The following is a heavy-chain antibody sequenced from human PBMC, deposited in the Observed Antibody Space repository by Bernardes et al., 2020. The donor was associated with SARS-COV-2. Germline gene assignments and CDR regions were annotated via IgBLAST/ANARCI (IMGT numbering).Heavy chain of an antibody. Sequence: GGSLRLSCAAAGFTFNNYAIHWVRQAPGKGLEWVADISYEGSKSNFADSVKGRFTVSRDSSKSMVFLQMNSLRSEDTAVYYCAKARSLFMLYYDDALDIWGQGTMVIVSS. J-gene: IGHJ3*02. V-gene: IGHV3-30*18. CDR3: AKARSLFMLYYDDALDI. D-gene: IGHD2-8*01. CDR1: GFTFNNYA. CDR2: ISYEGSKS.